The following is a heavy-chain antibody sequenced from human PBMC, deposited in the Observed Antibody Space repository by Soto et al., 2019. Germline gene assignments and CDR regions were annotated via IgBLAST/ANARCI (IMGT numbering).Heavy chain of an antibody. D-gene: IGHD5-12*01. CDR2: IIPILGIA. Sequence: ASVKVSCKASGGTFSSYAISWVRQAPGQGLEWMGGIIPILGIANYAQKFQGRVTITADKSTSTAYMELSSLRSEDTAVYYCARGEMATTRAEYFQHWGQGTLVTVSS. J-gene: IGHJ1*01. V-gene: IGHV1-69*10. CDR1: GGTFSSYA. CDR3: ARGEMATTRAEYFQH.